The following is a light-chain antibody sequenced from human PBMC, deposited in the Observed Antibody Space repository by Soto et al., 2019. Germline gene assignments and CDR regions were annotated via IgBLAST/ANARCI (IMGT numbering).Light chain of an antibody. CDR2: DVN. V-gene: IGLV2-8*01. CDR1: NRDVGGYNY. CDR3: SSYAGSTTFDV. J-gene: IGLJ1*01. Sequence: QSALTQPPSASGSPGQSVAISCTGTNRDVGGYNYVSWYQQHPGKAPKLIIYDVNKRPSGVPDRFSGSKSGNTASLTVSGLQAEDAADYYCSSYAGSTTFDVFGTGTKVTV.